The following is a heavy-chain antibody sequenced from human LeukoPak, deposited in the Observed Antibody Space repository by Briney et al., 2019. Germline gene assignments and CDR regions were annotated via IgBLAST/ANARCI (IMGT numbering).Heavy chain of an antibody. J-gene: IGHJ2*01. CDR1: GFTFSSYW. CDR3: ARVRYGDYVDWYFDL. V-gene: IGHV3-7*01. Sequence: GGSLRLSCAASGFTFSSYWMSWVRQAPGKGLEWVANIKQDGSEKYYMDSVKGRFTISRDNAKNSLYLQMNSLRAEDTAVYYCARVRYGDYVDWYFDLWGRGTLVTVSS. CDR2: IKQDGSEK. D-gene: IGHD4-17*01.